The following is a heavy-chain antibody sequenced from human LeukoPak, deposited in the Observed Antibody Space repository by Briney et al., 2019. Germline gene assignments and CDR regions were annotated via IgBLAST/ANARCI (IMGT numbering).Heavy chain of an antibody. D-gene: IGHD6-13*01. CDR1: GFSFSDYY. J-gene: IGHJ4*02. Sequence: PGGSLRLSCTASGFSFSDYYMGWIRQAPGEGLEWVSYISDSRSTTVYYADSVLGRFTVSRDNARNSLFLQMNSLRAKDTAVYYCAKAHASASDRTTWFSDYFHSWGQGTLVAVSS. V-gene: IGHV3-11*01. CDR2: ISDSRSTTV. CDR3: AKAHASASDRTTWFSDYFHS.